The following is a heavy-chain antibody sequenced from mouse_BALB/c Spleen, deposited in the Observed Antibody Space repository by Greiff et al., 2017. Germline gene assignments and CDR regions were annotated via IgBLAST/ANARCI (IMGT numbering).Heavy chain of an antibody. CDR3: ADDYDGY. V-gene: IGHV14-3*02. CDR1: GFNIKDTY. J-gene: IGHJ2*01. Sequence: EVQLQESGAELVKPGALVKLSCTASGFNIKDTYMHWVKQRPEQGLEWIGRIDPANGNTKYDPKFQGKATITADTSSNTAYLQLSSLTSEDTAVYYCADDYDGYWGQGTTLTVSS. CDR2: IDPANGNT. D-gene: IGHD2-4*01.